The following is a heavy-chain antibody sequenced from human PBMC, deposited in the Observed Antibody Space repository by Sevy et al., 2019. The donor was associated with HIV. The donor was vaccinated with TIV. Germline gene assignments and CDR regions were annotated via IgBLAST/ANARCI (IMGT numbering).Heavy chain of an antibody. CDR2: IKQDGSEK. CDR1: EFTFSSYW. CDR3: ARSGGSYDYGMDA. D-gene: IGHD1-26*01. V-gene: IGHV3-7*01. Sequence: GGSLRLSCAASEFTFSSYWMSWVRQAPGKGLEWVANIKQDGSEKYYVDSVKGRFTISRDNAKNSLYLQMNSLRAEDTAVYYCARSGGSYDYGMDAWGQGTTVTVSS. J-gene: IGHJ6*02.